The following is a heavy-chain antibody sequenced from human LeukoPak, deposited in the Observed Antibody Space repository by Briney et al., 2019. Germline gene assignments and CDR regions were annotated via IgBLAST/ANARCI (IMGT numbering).Heavy chain of an antibody. CDR2: ISYDGSNK. CDR3: ASSCTSCHYFDY. V-gene: IGHV3-30*03. Sequence: GGSLRLSCAASGFTVSSNYMSWVRQAPGKGLEWVAVISYDGSNKYYADSVKGRFTISRDNSKNTLYLQMNSLRAEDTAVYYCASSCTSCHYFDYWGQGTLVTVSS. D-gene: IGHD2-2*01. CDR1: GFTVSSNY. J-gene: IGHJ4*02.